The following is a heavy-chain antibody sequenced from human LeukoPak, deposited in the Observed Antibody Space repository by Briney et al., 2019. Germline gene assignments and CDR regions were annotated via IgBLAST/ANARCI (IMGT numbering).Heavy chain of an antibody. J-gene: IGHJ6*02. V-gene: IGHV3-30*18. CDR2: ISYDGSNK. D-gene: IGHD4-17*01. CDR1: GFTFSSYG. CDR3: AKGHHDDYGDFYYYYGMDV. Sequence: GRSLRLSCAASGFTFSSYGMHWVRQAPGKGLEWVAVISYDGSNKYYADSVKGRFTISRDNSKNTLYLQMNSLRAEDTAVYYCAKGHHDDYGDFYYYYGMDVWGQGTTVTVSS.